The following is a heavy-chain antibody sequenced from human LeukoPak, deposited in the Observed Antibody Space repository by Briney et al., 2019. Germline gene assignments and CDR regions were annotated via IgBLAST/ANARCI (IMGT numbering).Heavy chain of an antibody. V-gene: IGHV1-46*01. Sequence: ASVKVSCKASGYTFTSYYMHWVRQAPGQGLEWMGIINPSGGSTSYAQKFQGRVTMTRDTSTGTVYMELSSLRSEDTAVYYCARDQEQQPYDYWGQGTLVTVSS. J-gene: IGHJ4*02. D-gene: IGHD6-13*01. CDR1: GYTFTSYY. CDR3: ARDQEQQPYDY. CDR2: INPSGGST.